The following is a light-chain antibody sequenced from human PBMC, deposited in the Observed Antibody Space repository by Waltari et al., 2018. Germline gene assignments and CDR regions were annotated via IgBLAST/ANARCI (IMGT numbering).Light chain of an antibody. CDR2: SNK. CDR1: SSNIGSNT. J-gene: IGLJ2*01. V-gene: IGLV1-44*01. Sequence: QSVLTQPPSASGTPGQRVTISCSGSSSNIGSNTVNWYQQPPGTAPKLLIYSNKLRPSGVPDRFSGSKSGTSASLAISGLQSEDEADYYCAAWDDSLNGVVFGGGTKLTVL. CDR3: AAWDDSLNGVV.